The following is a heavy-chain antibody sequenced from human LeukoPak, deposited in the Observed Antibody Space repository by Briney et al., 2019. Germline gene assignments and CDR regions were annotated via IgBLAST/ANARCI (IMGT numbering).Heavy chain of an antibody. CDR1: GFIFSNYG. CDR2: IYYSGST. V-gene: IGHV4-39*01. J-gene: IGHJ4*02. Sequence: SGGSLRLSCAASGFIFSNYGMSWVRQPPGKGLEWIGSIYYSGSTYYNPSLKSRVTISVDTSKNQFSLKLSSVTAADTAVYYCARHFDDYLDYWGQGTLVTVSS. CDR3: ARHFDDYLDY.